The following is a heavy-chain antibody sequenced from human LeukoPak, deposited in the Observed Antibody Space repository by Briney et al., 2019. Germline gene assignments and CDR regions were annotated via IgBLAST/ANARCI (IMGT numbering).Heavy chain of an antibody. D-gene: IGHD5-12*01. CDR3: ARGFDVDIVATIGYFDY. J-gene: IGHJ4*02. V-gene: IGHV3-30-3*01. Sequence: GGSLRLSCAASGLTFSSYAMHWVRQAPGKGLEWVAVISYDGSNKYYADSVKGRFTISRDNSKNTLYLQMNSLRAEDTAVYYCARGFDVDIVATIGYFDYWGQGTLVTVSS. CDR2: ISYDGSNK. CDR1: GLTFSSYA.